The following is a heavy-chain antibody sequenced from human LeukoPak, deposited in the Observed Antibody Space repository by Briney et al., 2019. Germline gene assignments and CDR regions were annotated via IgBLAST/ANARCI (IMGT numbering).Heavy chain of an antibody. D-gene: IGHD6-19*01. CDR2: INHSGST. V-gene: IGHV4-34*01. J-gene: IGHJ2*01. Sequence: PSETLSLTCAVYGGSFSGYYWSWIRQPPGKGLEWIGEINHSGSTNYNPSLKSRVTISVDTSKNQFSLKLSSVTAADTAVYYCARGPSSGWIGRRYFDIWGRGTLVTVSS. CDR3: ARGPSSGWIGRRYFDI. CDR1: GGSFSGYY.